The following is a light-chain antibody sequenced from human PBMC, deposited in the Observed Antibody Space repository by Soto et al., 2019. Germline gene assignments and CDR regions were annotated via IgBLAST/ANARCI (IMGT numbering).Light chain of an antibody. CDR2: KAS. J-gene: IGKJ4*01. V-gene: IGKV1-5*03. Sequence: DIQMTQSPSTLSASVGDRVTITSRASQSISSWLTWYQQKPGKAPEYLIYKASTLKSGVPSRFSGSGSGTEFTLTIDSLQPDDFATYYCQQYHSNSLTFGGGTRVEIK. CDR3: QQYHSNSLT. CDR1: QSISSW.